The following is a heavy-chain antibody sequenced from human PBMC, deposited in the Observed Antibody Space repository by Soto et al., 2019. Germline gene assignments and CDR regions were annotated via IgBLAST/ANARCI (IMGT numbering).Heavy chain of an antibody. D-gene: IGHD3-3*01. CDR2: ISAYNGNT. CDR3: ARDRGKLRFLEWLLIFDY. V-gene: IGHV1-18*01. J-gene: IGHJ4*02. Sequence: QVQLVQSGAEVKKPGASVKVSCKASGYTFTSYGISWVRQAPGQGLEWMGWISAYNGNTNYAQKLQGRVTMNTDTSTSTAYMELRSLRSDDTAVYYCARDRGKLRFLEWLLIFDYWGQGTLVTVSS. CDR1: GYTFTSYG.